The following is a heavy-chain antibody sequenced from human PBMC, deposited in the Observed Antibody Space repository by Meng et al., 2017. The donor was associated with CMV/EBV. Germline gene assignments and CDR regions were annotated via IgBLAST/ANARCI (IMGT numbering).Heavy chain of an antibody. J-gene: IGHJ4*02. CDR1: GGSISSGDYY. CDR3: ARLSGSGTTSTGYHYAFDS. V-gene: IGHV4-30-4*08. D-gene: IGHD3-22*01. Sequence: QVPLQESGPGLVKPSQTPSLTCSVSGGSISSGDYYWRWIRQPPGKGLEWIGYIYYSGTTYYNPSLESRVTISVDTSKNQFSLNLSSVTAADTAVYYCARLSGSGTTSTGYHYAFDSWGQGTLVTVSS. CDR2: IYYSGTT.